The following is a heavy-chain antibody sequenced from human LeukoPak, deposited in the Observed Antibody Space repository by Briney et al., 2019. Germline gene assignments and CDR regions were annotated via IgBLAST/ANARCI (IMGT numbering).Heavy chain of an antibody. Sequence: ASVKVSCKASGYTFTSYYMHWVRQAPGQGLEWMGIINPSGGSTSYAQKFQGRVTMTRDTSTSTVYMELSSLRSEDTAVYYCERISPRGAFDIWGQGTMVTVSS. CDR1: GYTFTSYY. J-gene: IGHJ3*02. D-gene: IGHD3-16*01. CDR3: ERISPRGAFDI. CDR2: INPSGGST. V-gene: IGHV1-46*01.